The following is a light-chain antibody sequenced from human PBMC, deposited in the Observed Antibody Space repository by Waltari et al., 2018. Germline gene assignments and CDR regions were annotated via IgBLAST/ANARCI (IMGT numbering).Light chain of an antibody. CDR1: QSAGTY. CDR2: DAS. J-gene: IGKJ2*01. V-gene: IGKV3-11*01. Sequence: EIVLTKSTATLYLSPGETATLACRASQSAGTYLAWYQQKPGQAPRLLIYDASNRATGIPARFRGSGSGTDFTLTISSLEAEDFAVYFCQQRSSWTPHTFGQGARLEIK. CDR3: QQRSSWTPHT.